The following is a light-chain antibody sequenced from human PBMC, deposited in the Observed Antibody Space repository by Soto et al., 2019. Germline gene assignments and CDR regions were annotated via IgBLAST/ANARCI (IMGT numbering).Light chain of an antibody. CDR1: QSVSSSY. CDR3: QQYGSSPWT. CDR2: DAS. J-gene: IGKJ1*01. V-gene: IGKV3-20*01. Sequence: EIVLTQSPGTLSLSPGERATLSCRASQSVSSSYLAWYQQKPGQAPRLLIYDASTRATGIPDRISGRGSGTDFTLTISRLEPEDVAVYYCQQYGSSPWTFGQGTRVEIK.